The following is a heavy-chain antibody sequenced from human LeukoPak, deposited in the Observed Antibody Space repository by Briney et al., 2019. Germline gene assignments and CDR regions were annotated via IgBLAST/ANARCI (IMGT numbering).Heavy chain of an antibody. CDR3: ARDTGSLDY. D-gene: IGHD1-26*01. CDR2: ISSNGHAI. J-gene: IGHJ4*02. Sequence: GGSLRLSCAASGFTFNSYSMNWVRQTPGKGLEWVSSISSNGHAISYADSVKGRFTISRDNTKSSLFLQMDILRAEDTALYYCARDTGSLDYWGRGTPVTDSS. V-gene: IGHV3-48*01. CDR1: GFTFNSYS.